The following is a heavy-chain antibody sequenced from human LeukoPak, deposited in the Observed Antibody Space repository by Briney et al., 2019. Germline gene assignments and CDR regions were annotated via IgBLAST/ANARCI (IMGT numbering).Heavy chain of an antibody. Sequence: GGSLILSCTASGFTFSTYWMHWVRQGPGKGLVWVSRISSDGSSATYADSVKGRFTISRDNAKNTLYLQMNSLRAEDTAVYYCASRYYVDFWGQGTLVTVSS. J-gene: IGHJ4*02. V-gene: IGHV3-74*01. CDR2: ISSDGSSA. CDR1: GFTFSTYW. CDR3: ASRYYVDF. D-gene: IGHD3-10*01.